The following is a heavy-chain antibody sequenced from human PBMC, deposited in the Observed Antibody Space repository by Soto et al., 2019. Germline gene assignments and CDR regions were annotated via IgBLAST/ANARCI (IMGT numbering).Heavy chain of an antibody. CDR3: ARSPGYYYNYSMDV. CDR2: IDFSGTI. D-gene: IGHD3-3*01. Sequence: SETLSLTCAVSRGSFVGYYWSWIRQPPGKGLEWIGEIDFSGTINYNPSLKSRVAISIDTSRSQFSLDLLSVTAADTAVYFCARSPGYYYNYSMDVWAQGTTVTAP. V-gene: IGHV4-34*01. J-gene: IGHJ6*02. CDR1: RGSFVGYY.